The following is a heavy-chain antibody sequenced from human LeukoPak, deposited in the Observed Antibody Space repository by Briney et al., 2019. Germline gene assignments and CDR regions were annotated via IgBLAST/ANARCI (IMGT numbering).Heavy chain of an antibody. CDR1: GYTFTSYG. Sequence: GASVKVSCKASGYTFTSYGISWVRQAPGQGLEWMGWISAYNGNTNYAQKLQGRVTMTTDTSTSTAYMELRSLRSDDTAVYYCARDMYNWNAVGPVHGYWGQGTLVTVSS. CDR2: ISAYNGNT. CDR3: ARDMYNWNAVGPVHGY. J-gene: IGHJ4*02. D-gene: IGHD1-1*01. V-gene: IGHV1-18*01.